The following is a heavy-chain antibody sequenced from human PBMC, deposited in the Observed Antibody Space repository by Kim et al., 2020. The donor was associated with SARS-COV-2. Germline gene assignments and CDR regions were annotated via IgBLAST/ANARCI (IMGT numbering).Heavy chain of an antibody. CDR2: IKSKTDGGTT. Sequence: GGSLRLSCAASGFTFSNAWMSWVRQAPGKGLEWVGRIKSKTDGGTTDYAAPVKGRFTISRDDSKNTLYLQMNSLKTEDTAVYYCTTEEVETWDIVFNGMDVWGQGTTVTVSS. V-gene: IGHV3-15*01. D-gene: IGHD5-12*01. CDR3: TTEEVETWDIVFNGMDV. J-gene: IGHJ6*02. CDR1: GFTFSNAW.